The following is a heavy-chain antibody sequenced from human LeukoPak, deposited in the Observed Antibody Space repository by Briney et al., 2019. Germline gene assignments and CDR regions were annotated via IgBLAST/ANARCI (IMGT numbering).Heavy chain of an antibody. J-gene: IGHJ6*03. CDR1: GGSISSYY. D-gene: IGHD2-21*02. CDR2: IYYSGST. V-gene: IGHV4-59*01. Sequence: PSETLSLTCTVSGGSISSYYWSWIRQPPGKGLEWVGYIYYSGSTNYNPSLKSRVTISVDTSKNQFSLKLSSVTAADTAVYYCARGEAAYCGGDCYPPHFLYYYYYMDVWGEGTTVTVSS. CDR3: ARGEAAYCGGDCYPPHFLYYYYYMDV.